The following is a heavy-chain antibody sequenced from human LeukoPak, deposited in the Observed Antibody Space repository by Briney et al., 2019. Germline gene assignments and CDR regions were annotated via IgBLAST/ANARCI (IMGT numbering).Heavy chain of an antibody. D-gene: IGHD2-15*01. CDR3: AREVVAATRYYYYYYYMDV. CDR1: GDSVSTNSVA. J-gene: IGHJ6*03. V-gene: IGHV6-1*01. Sequence: SQTLSLTCAISGDSVSTNSVAWNWIRQSPSRGLEWLGRTSYRSKWYNDYAVSVKSRITINPDTSKNQFSLQLNSVTPEDTAVYYCAREVVAATRYYYYYYYMDVWGKGTTVTVSS. CDR2: TSYRSKWYN.